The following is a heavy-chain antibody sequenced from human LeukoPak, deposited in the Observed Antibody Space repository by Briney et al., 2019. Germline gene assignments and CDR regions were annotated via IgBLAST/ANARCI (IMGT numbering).Heavy chain of an antibody. CDR2: ISYDGRNK. Sequence: GRSLRLSCAASEFTFNNHDMHWVRQAPGKGLEWVAAISYDGRNKYYADSVKGRFTISRDNSKNTLYLQMNSLRAEDTAVYYCAREDIVVVPAAIGYYYGMDVWGQGTTVTVSS. D-gene: IGHD2-2*01. CDR3: AREDIVVVPAAIGYYYGMDV. CDR1: EFTFNNHD. J-gene: IGHJ6*02. V-gene: IGHV3-30*03.